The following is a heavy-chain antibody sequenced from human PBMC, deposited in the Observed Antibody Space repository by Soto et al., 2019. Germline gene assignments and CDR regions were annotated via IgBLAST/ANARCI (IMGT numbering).Heavy chain of an antibody. Sequence: SVKVSCKDSCGTFSSYDISWVRQAPVQGLEWMGGIIPIFGTANYAQKFQGRVTITADESTSTAYMELSSLRSEDTAVYYCATDSAESGYSYAPMGAFFDYWGQGTLVTVSS. V-gene: IGHV1-69*13. J-gene: IGHJ4*02. CDR2: IIPIFGTA. CDR1: CGTFSSYD. D-gene: IGHD5-18*01. CDR3: ATDSAESGYSYAPMGAFFDY.